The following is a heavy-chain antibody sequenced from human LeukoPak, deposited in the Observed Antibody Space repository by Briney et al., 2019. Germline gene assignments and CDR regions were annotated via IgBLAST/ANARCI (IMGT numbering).Heavy chain of an antibody. D-gene: IGHD3-3*01. Sequence: PSETLSLTCAVYGGSFSGYYWSWIRQPPGKGLEWIGEINHSGSTNYNPSLKSRVTISVDTSIGTAYLQWSSLKASDTAIYYCARQNDFRLDYWGQGTLVTVSS. J-gene: IGHJ4*02. CDR2: INHSGST. CDR1: GGSFSGYY. V-gene: IGHV4-34*01. CDR3: ARQNDFRLDY.